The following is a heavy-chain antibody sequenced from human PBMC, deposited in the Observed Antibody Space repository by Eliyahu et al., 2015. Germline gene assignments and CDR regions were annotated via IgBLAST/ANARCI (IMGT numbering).Heavy chain of an antibody. CDR1: GFTFRNYA. CDR3: AKGRSGTSPPRAFDI. V-gene: IGHV3-23*04. Sequence: EVQLVESGGGLXLPGXSLRLSCAXXGFTFRNYAMSWVRQAPGKGXEWVSGLSDSGGSTYYADSVKGRFTISRDNSRNTMYLQMISLRADDTAVYYCAKGRSGTSPPRAFDIWGQGTMVTVSS. J-gene: IGHJ3*02. CDR2: LSDSGGST. D-gene: IGHD1-26*01.